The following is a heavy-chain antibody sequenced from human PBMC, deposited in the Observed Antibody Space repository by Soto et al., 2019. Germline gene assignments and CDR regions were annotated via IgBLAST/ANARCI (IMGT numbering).Heavy chain of an antibody. CDR3: ARTYNWKSEGVDH. D-gene: IGHD1-20*01. CDR1: GSALSSCV. CDR2: ISPNFGKA. V-gene: IGHV1-69*01. Sequence: VKVSWNPCGSALSSCVISWVRRAPGQGLEWMGGISPNFGKANYAQKFQGRVTLTADASTTTAYMELMSLTSDDTAIYYCARTYNWKSEGVDHWGQGALVTLSS. J-gene: IGHJ4*02.